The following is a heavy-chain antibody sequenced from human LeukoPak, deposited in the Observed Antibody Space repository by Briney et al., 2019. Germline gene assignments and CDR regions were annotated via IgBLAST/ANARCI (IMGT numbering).Heavy chain of an antibody. J-gene: IGHJ4*02. CDR2: IYYSGST. D-gene: IGHD6-19*01. CDR1: CGSISSSSCY. CDR3: ARDPIAVAGEGSDY. V-gene: IGHV4-39*07. Sequence: SETLSLTCAVSCGSISSSSCYWGWIRQPPGKGLEWIGSIYYSGSTYYNPSLKSRVTISVDTSKNQFSLKLSSVTAADTAVYYCARDPIAVAGEGSDYWGLGTLVTVSS.